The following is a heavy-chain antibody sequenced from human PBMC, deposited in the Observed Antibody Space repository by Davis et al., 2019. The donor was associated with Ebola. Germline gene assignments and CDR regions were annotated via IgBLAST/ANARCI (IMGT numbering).Heavy chain of an antibody. J-gene: IGHJ4*02. CDR1: GFTFDVYT. Sequence: PGGSLRLSCAASGFTFDVYTMNWVRQGPGKGLEWVASISNGGAYIFYADSVKGRFTISRGNAKKFLYLQMDRLRVEDTGTYFCARVYSGYDWGQGTQVVVSS. V-gene: IGHV3-21*01. CDR3: ARVYSGYD. CDR2: ISNGGAYI. D-gene: IGHD5-12*01.